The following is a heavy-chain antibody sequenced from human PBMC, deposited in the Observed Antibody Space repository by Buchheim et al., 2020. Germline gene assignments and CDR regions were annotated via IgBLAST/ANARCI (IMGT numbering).Heavy chain of an antibody. J-gene: IGHJ3*02. CDR3: ATKGGYSYGDDAFDI. CDR1: GFTFSSYW. CDR2: INSDGSST. V-gene: IGHV3-74*01. Sequence: EVQLVESGGGLVQPGGSLRLSCTASGFTFSSYWMHWVRQAPGKGLVWVSRINSDGSSTTYADSVKGRFTISRDNAKNTLYLQMNSLRAEDTAVYYCATKGGYSYGDDAFDIWGQGT. D-gene: IGHD5-18*01.